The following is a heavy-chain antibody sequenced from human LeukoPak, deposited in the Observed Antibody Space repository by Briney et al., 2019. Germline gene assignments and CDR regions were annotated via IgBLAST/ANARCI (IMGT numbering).Heavy chain of an antibody. CDR2: IIPIFGTA. D-gene: IGHD3-22*01. Sequence: GSSVKVSCKASGITFSYCTISWVRQAPGQGLEWMGRIIPIFGTADYAQKFQGRVTMTTDESTSTAYMELSGLRSEDTAVYYCAREPVPRSSGLQYWGQGTLVTISS. CDR3: AREPVPRSSGLQY. V-gene: IGHV1-69*05. CDR1: GITFSYCT. J-gene: IGHJ4*02.